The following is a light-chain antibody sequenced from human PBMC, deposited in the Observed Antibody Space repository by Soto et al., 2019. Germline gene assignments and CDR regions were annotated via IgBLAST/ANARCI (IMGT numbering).Light chain of an antibody. J-gene: IGLJ1*01. CDR3: SSYTSGTTLYV. V-gene: IGLV2-14*01. Sequence: ALTQPASVSGSPGQSITISCTGTSSDVGGYNYVSWYQHHPGKAPRLMIYASSNRPSGVSHRFSGSRSGNTASLTISGLQAEDEADYYCSSYTSGTTLYVFGTGTKLTVL. CDR1: SSDVGGYNY. CDR2: ASS.